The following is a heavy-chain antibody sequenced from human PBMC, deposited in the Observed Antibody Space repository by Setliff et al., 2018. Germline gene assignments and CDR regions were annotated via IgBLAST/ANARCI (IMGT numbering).Heavy chain of an antibody. CDR2: IYYSGST. CDR1: GDSISSSSYY. D-gene: IGHD3-10*01. J-gene: IGHJ4*02. Sequence: SETLSLTCTVSGDSISSSSYYWGWIRQPPGKGLEWIGCIYYSGSTYYNPSLKSRVTISVDTSKNQFSLKLTSVTAADTAVYYCATPGRRFGESIDYWGQGTLVTISS. V-gene: IGHV4-39*01. CDR3: ATPGRRFGESIDY.